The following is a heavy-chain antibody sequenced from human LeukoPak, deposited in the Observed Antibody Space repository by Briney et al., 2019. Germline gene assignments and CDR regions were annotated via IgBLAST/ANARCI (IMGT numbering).Heavy chain of an antibody. Sequence: SETLSLTCAVYGGSFSGYYWSWIRQPPGKGLEWIGEINHSGSTNYNPSLKSRVTISVDTSKNQFSLKLSSVTAADTAVYYCARGRPYYGSGSYYVYFDYWGQGTLVTVSS. CDR3: ARGRPYYGSGSYYVYFDY. V-gene: IGHV4-34*01. CDR2: INHSGST. D-gene: IGHD3-10*01. J-gene: IGHJ4*02. CDR1: GGSFSGYY.